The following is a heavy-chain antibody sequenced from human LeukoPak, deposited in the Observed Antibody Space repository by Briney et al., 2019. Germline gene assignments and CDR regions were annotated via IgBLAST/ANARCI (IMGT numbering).Heavy chain of an antibody. D-gene: IGHD1-26*01. Sequence: PGGSLRLSCAASGFTFRSYAMSWVRQAPGKGLEWVSAISGSGDSTYYGDSVKGRFTISRDNSKNTLYLQMNSLRGDDTAVYYCAKDVGKWESLHFFDYWGQGTLVTVSS. J-gene: IGHJ4*02. CDR2: ISGSGDST. V-gene: IGHV3-23*01. CDR3: AKDVGKWESLHFFDY. CDR1: GFTFRSYA.